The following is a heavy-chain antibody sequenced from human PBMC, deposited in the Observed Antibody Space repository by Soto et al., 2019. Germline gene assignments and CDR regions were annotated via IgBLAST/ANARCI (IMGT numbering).Heavy chain of an antibody. CDR3: ARDRIIAAAANAVLDY. J-gene: IGHJ4*02. CDR2: INPSGGST. Sequence: GASVKVSCKASGYTFTSYYMHWVRQAPGQGLEWMGIINPSGGSTSYAQKFQGRVTMTRDTSTSTVYMELSSLRSEDTAVYYCARDRIIAAAANAVLDYWGQGTLVTVSS. D-gene: IGHD6-13*01. V-gene: IGHV1-46*01. CDR1: GYTFTSYY.